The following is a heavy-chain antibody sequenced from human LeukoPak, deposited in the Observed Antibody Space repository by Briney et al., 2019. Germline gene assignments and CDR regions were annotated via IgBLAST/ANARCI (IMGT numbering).Heavy chain of an antibody. CDR1: GGSFSGYY. J-gene: IGHJ4*02. Sequence: SETLSLTCAVYGGSFSGYYWSWIRQPPGKGLEWIGEINHSGSTNYNPSHKSRVTISVDTSKNQFSLKLSSVTAADTAVYYCAGYYYGSGMVYWGQGTLVTVSS. D-gene: IGHD3-10*01. CDR3: AGYYYGSGMVY. V-gene: IGHV4-34*01. CDR2: INHSGST.